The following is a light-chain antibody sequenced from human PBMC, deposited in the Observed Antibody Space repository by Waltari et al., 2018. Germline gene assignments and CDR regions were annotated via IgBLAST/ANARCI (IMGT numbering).Light chain of an antibody. CDR1: SSDVARYNQ. V-gene: IGLV2-8*01. J-gene: IGLJ2*01. CDR2: EVS. CDR3: SSYAGSNNVV. Sequence: QSALTQPPSASGSPGQSVTISCTGTSSDVARYNQPSWYQHHPGKAPKLMIYEVSKRPSGVPARLSGSKSGNTASLTVSGLQAEDEADYYCSSYAGSNNVVFGGGTKLTVL.